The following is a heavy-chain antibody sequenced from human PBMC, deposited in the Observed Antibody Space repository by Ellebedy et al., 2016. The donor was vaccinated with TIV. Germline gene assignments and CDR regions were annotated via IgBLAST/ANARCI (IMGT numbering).Heavy chain of an antibody. Sequence: ASVKVSXKASGYTFTGYYMHWVRQAPGQGLEWMGWINPNSGGTNYAQKFRGRVSMTRDTSISTNYMELSRLTSEDTAVYYCVRWAQFPKSYGDYWGQGTLVTVSS. V-gene: IGHV1-2*02. CDR2: INPNSGGT. CDR1: GYTFTGYY. CDR3: VRWAQFPKSYGDY. J-gene: IGHJ4*02. D-gene: IGHD5-18*01.